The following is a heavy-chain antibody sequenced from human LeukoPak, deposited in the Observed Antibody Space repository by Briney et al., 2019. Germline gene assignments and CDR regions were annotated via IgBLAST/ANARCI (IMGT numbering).Heavy chain of an antibody. CDR2: IKQDGSEK. CDR3: ATEDYYDSSGYYFDY. Sequence: GGSLRLSCAASGFTFSSYLMSWVRQAPGKGLEWVANIKQDGSEKYYVDSVKGRFTISRDNAKNSLYLQMNSLRAEDTAVYYCATEDYYDSSGYYFDYWGQGTLATVSS. D-gene: IGHD3-22*01. J-gene: IGHJ4*02. CDR1: GFTFSSYL. V-gene: IGHV3-7*01.